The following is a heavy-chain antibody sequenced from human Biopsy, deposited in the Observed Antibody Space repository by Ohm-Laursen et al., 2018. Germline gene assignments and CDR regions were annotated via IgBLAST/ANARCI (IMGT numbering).Heavy chain of an antibody. Sequence: ASVKVSCKTSGYTFTSYEINWVRQATGQGLEWMGWMNPDSGNTAYTQNFQGRVTMTWDTSTTTVYMELSSLRSEDTAVYYCVLASFDYWGQGTLVTVPS. J-gene: IGHJ4*02. CDR1: GYTFTSYE. V-gene: IGHV1-8*01. CDR3: VLASFDY. CDR2: MNPDSGNT.